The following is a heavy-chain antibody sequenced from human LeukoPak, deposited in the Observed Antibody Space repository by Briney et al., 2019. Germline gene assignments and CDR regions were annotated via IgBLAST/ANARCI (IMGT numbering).Heavy chain of an antibody. J-gene: IGHJ4*02. CDR2: IYYTGST. D-gene: IGHD3-10*01. CDR1: GDSISSDY. V-gene: IGHV4-59*01. Sequence: SETLSLTCAVSGDSISSDYWSWVRQPPGKGLEWIGDIYYTGSTNYNPSLKSRVTISVDTSKNQFSLKLSSVTAADTAVYYCARASMVRGVYDYWGQGTLVTVSS. CDR3: ARASMVRGVYDY.